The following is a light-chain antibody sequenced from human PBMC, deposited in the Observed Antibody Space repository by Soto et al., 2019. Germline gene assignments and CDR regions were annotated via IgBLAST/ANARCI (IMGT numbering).Light chain of an antibody. CDR1: SSDVGGYNY. CDR2: GVS. J-gene: IGLJ2*01. V-gene: IGLV2-8*01. Sequence: QSALTQPPSASGSPGQSVTISCTGTSSDVGGYNYVSWYQQHPGKAPKLMIYGVSERPSGVPDRFSGSKSGNTASLTVSGLQAGDEADYYCSSYAGTNNYVVFGGWTKLTVL. CDR3: SSYAGTNNYVV.